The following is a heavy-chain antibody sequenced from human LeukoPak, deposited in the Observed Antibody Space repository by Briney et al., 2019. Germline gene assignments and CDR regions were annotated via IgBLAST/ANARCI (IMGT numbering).Heavy chain of an antibody. CDR3: ASGHYYDSSGYYRGGAFDI. V-gene: IGHV3-21*01. J-gene: IGHJ3*02. CDR1: GFTFSSYS. Sequence: PGGSLRLSCAASGFTFSSYSMNWVRQAPGKGLEWVSFISRSSSYIHYADSVKGRFSISRDNAKNSLYLQMNSLRAEDTAVYYCASGHYYDSSGYYRGGAFDIWGQGTMVTVSS. D-gene: IGHD3-22*01. CDR2: ISRSSSYI.